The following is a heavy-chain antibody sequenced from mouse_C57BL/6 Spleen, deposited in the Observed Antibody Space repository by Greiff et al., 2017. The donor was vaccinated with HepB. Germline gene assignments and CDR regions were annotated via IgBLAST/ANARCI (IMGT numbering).Heavy chain of an antibody. CDR2: IRNKANGYTT. J-gene: IGHJ1*03. CDR1: GFTFTDYY. CDR3: ARYIWLLPFDV. Sequence: EVKLVESGGGLVQPGGSLSLSCAASGFTFTDYYMSWVRQPPGKALEWLGFIRNKANGYTTEYSASVKGRFTISRDNSQSILYLQMNALRAEDSATYYCARYIWLLPFDVWGTGTTVTVSS. D-gene: IGHD2-3*01. V-gene: IGHV7-3*01.